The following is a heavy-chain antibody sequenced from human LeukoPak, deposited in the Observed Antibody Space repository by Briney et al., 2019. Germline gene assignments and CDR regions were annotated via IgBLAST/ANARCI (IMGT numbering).Heavy chain of an antibody. CDR3: AKLGARHFDWLLVFDY. CDR1: GFTFNNYA. V-gene: IGHV3-23*01. CDR2: IRGSGGNT. Sequence: PGGSLRLSCAASGFTFNNYAMSWVRQAPGKGLEWVSVIRGSGGNTYYADSVKGRFTISRDNSKNTLYLQMNSLRAEDTAVYYCAKLGARHFDWLLVFDYWGQGTLVTVSS. J-gene: IGHJ4*02. D-gene: IGHD3-9*01.